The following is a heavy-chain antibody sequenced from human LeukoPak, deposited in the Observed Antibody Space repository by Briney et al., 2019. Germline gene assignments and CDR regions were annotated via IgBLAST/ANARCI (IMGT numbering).Heavy chain of an antibody. CDR2: MNPDGSAM. CDR1: GFSFSGSW. CDR3: ARDPLNGALDI. Sequence: GGSLRLSCTASGFSFSGSWMSWVRQLPGKGLEWLADMNPDGSAMVYVDSVKGRFTVSRNNAKNSLYLQMDGLRAEDTAVYYCARDPLNGALDIWSQGTLVTVSS. J-gene: IGHJ3*02. V-gene: IGHV3-7*01.